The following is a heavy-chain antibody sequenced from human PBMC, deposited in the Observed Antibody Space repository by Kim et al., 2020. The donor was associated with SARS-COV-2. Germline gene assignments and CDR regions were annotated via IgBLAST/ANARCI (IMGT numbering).Heavy chain of an antibody. V-gene: IGHV4-34*01. Sequence: SETLSLTCAVYGGSFSGYYWSWIRQPPGKGLEWIGEINHSGSTNYNPSLKSRVTISVDTSKNQFSLKLSSVTAADTAVYYCARGRGSIAVAGRLDYWGQG. CDR2: INHSGST. D-gene: IGHD6-19*01. CDR3: ARGRGSIAVAGRLDY. J-gene: IGHJ4*02. CDR1: GGSFSGYY.